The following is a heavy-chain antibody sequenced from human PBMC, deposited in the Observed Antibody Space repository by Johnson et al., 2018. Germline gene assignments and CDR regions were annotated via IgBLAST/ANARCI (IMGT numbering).Heavy chain of an antibody. CDR2: ISNTGRTI. Sequence: QVQLVQSGGGLVKPGGSLRLSCAAFGFTFSDYYMNWIRPAPGKGLECVSYISNTGRTIYYEASVKARFTISRDNSKNTLYLQMTSLRAEDTAVYYCAGDWVYGDAFDIWGQGTMVTVSS. D-gene: IGHD2/OR15-2a*01. V-gene: IGHV3-11*01. CDR3: AGDWVYGDAFDI. J-gene: IGHJ3*02. CDR1: GFTFSDYY.